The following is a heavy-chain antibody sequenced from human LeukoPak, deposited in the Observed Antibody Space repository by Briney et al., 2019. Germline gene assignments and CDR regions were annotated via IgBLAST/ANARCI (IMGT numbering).Heavy chain of an antibody. CDR1: GFTFSSYG. CDR2: ISGSGGST. V-gene: IGHV3-23*01. Sequence: GGSLRLSCAASGFTFSSYGMSWVRLAPGKGLEWVSGISGSGGSTRYADSVKGRFTISKDSSKNTLYLQMNSLRAEDTAVYYCAKARGYSYGESIDYWGQGTLVTVFS. D-gene: IGHD5-18*01. CDR3: AKARGYSYGESIDY. J-gene: IGHJ4*02.